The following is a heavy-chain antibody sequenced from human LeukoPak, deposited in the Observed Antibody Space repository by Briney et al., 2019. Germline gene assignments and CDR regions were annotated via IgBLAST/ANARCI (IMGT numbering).Heavy chain of an antibody. CDR2: ILSKSEGGTA. CDR1: GFTFSNAW. J-gene: IGHJ4*02. CDR3: TTESYDR. Sequence: GGSLRLSCAASGFTFSNAWMSWVRQAPGKGLEWVGRILSKSEGGTADYSSPVKGRFTISRDGSKNTLYLQMDSLKTEDTAIYYCTTESYDRWGQGTLVTVSS. D-gene: IGHD3-22*01. V-gene: IGHV3-15*01.